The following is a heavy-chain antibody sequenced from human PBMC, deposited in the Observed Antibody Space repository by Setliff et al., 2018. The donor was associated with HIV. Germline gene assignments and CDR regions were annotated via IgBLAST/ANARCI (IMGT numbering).Heavy chain of an antibody. Sequence: SETLSLTCTVSGDSISSTTYYWGWIRQPPGKGLEWIGSIYPSGSAFYNPSLRSRVTISVDSSKSQFSLNLSSVTVADTAVYYCAKQGSGSYYFDYWGQGTLVTVSS. D-gene: IGHD3-10*01. CDR3: AKQGSGSYYFDY. CDR1: GDSISSTTYY. V-gene: IGHV4-39*07. J-gene: IGHJ4*02. CDR2: IYPSGSA.